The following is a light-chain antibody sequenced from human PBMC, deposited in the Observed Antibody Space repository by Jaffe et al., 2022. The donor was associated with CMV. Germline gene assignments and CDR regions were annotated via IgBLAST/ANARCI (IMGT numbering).Light chain of an antibody. CDR1: QSLLHRNGYHC. V-gene: IGKV2-28*01. J-gene: IGKJ4*01. Sequence: IVMTQSPFSLPVTPGEPASISCRSSQSLLHRNGYHCLDWYLQKPGQSPQLLIFLGSNRASGVPDRFSGSGSGTDFTLKISRVEADDVGVYYCMQSLQSPLTFGGGTRVEIK. CDR3: MQSLQSPLT. CDR2: LGS.